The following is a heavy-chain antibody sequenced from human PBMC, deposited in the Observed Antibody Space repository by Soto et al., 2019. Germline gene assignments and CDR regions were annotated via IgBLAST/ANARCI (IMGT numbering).Heavy chain of an antibody. V-gene: IGHV3-30*18. CDR1: GFTFSSYG. D-gene: IGHD6-19*01. CDR3: AKEFGLGIAVAGNDY. Sequence: QVQLVESGGGVVQPGRTLRLSCAASGFTFSSYGMHWVRQAPGKGLEWVAVISYDGSNKYYADSVKGRFTISRDNSKNTLYLQMNSLTAEDTAVYYCAKEFGLGIAVAGNDYWGQGTLVTVSS. J-gene: IGHJ4*02. CDR2: ISYDGSNK.